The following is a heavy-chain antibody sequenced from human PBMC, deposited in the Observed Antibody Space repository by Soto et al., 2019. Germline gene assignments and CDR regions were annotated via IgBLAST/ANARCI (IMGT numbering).Heavy chain of an antibody. Sequence: ETLSLTCTVSGGSISSSSYYWGWIRQPPGKGLEWIGSIYYSGSTYYNPSLKSRVTISVDTSKNQFSLKLSSVTAADTAVYYCARHQSYYYYYYMDVWGKGTTVTVSS. CDR2: IYYSGST. J-gene: IGHJ6*03. CDR1: GGSISSSSYY. V-gene: IGHV4-39*01. CDR3: ARHQSYYYYYYMDV.